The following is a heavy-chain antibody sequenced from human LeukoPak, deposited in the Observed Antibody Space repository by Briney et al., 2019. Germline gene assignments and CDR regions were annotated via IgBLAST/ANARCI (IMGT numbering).Heavy chain of an antibody. V-gene: IGHV4-59*01. CDR1: GGSISSYY. CDR2: IYYSGST. D-gene: IGHD6-13*01. CDR3: ARDGLAAAGYDAFDI. Sequence: PSETLSLTCTVSGGSISSYYWSWIRQPPGKGLEWIGYIYYSGSTNYNPSLESRVTISVDTSKNQFSLKLSSVTAADTAVYYCARDGLAAAGYDAFDIWGQGTMVTVSS. J-gene: IGHJ3*02.